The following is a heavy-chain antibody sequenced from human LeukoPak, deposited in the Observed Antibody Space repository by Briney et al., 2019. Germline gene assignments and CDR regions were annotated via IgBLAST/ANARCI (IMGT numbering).Heavy chain of an antibody. J-gene: IGHJ4*02. Sequence: TGGSLRLSCAASGFTFSSYGMSWVRQAPGKGLEWVANIKLDGSEKYYVDSVKGRFTISRDNAKKSLYLQMNSLRDEDTAVYYCARDFFAFGGVIALLDYWGQGTLVTVSS. V-gene: IGHV3-7*01. CDR2: IKLDGSEK. D-gene: IGHD3-16*02. CDR3: ARDFFAFGGVIALLDY. CDR1: GFTFSSYG.